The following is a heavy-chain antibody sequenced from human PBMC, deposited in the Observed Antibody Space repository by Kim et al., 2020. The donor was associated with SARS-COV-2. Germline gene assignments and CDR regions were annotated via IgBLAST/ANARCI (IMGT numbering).Heavy chain of an antibody. CDR1: GGSISSGSYY. CDR3: ARDHWWDGDHGGSVDAFDI. Sequence: SETLSLTCTVSGGSISSGSYYWSWIRQPAGKGLEWIGRIYTSGSTNYNPSLKSRVTISVDTSKNQFSLKLSSVTAADTAVYYCARDHWWDGDHGGSVDAFDIWGQGTMVTVSS. D-gene: IGHD2-8*02. J-gene: IGHJ3*02. V-gene: IGHV4-61*02. CDR2: IYTSGST.